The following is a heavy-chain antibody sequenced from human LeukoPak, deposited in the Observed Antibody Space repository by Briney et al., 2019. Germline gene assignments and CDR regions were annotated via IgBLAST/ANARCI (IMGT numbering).Heavy chain of an antibody. CDR2: ISGSGGST. D-gene: IGHD4-17*01. CDR3: AKGDYGDYVYYFDY. J-gene: IGHJ4*02. V-gene: IGHV3-23*01. Sequence: GGSLRLSCAASGFTFSSYAMSWVRQAPGKGLEWVSAISGSGGSTYYADSVKGRFTITRDNSKNTLYLQMNSLRAEDTAVYYCAKGDYGDYVYYFDYWGQGTLVTVSS. CDR1: GFTFSSYA.